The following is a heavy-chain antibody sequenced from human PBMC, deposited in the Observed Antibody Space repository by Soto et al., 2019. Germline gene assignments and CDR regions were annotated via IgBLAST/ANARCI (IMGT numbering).Heavy chain of an antibody. J-gene: IGHJ4*02. CDR3: AREGRERQWLDFFYY. CDR1: GFTFNTYA. Sequence: GGSLRLSCAASGFTFNTYAIHWVRQAPGKGLEWVAVMSHDGGNKNYAESVKGRFTISRDNSKNTLYLQMNSLRAEDTAVYYCAREGRERQWLDFFYYCGQGTLVTVS. CDR2: MSHDGGNK. V-gene: IGHV3-30*04. D-gene: IGHD6-19*01.